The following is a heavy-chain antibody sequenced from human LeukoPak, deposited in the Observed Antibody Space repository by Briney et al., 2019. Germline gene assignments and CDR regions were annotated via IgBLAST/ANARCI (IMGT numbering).Heavy chain of an antibody. Sequence: SETLSLTCIVSGGSISSSTYYWGWTHQPPGKGLEWIGSIYYTGSTYYNPSLKSRVTISVDTSENQFSLRLRSVTAADTAVYYCARHVVAYDYGDYWGQGTLVTVSS. D-gene: IGHD4-17*01. J-gene: IGHJ4*02. CDR2: IYYTGST. V-gene: IGHV4-39*01. CDR1: GGSISSSTYY. CDR3: ARHVVAYDYGDY.